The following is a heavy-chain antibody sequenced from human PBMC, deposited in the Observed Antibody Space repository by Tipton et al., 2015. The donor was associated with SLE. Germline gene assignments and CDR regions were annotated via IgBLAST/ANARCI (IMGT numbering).Heavy chain of an antibody. Sequence: LVKPTETLSLTYTVSGDSITSYYWNWIRQPPGKGLEWIGYIYYNGHTNYSPSLKSRVTLSVDTSKNQFSLTLSSVTAADTAVYYCARLNDATAIASFDYWGQGNLVTVSS. CDR2: IYYNGHT. CDR3: ARLNDATAIASFDY. D-gene: IGHD2-21*02. V-gene: IGHV4-59*01. J-gene: IGHJ4*02. CDR1: GDSITSYY.